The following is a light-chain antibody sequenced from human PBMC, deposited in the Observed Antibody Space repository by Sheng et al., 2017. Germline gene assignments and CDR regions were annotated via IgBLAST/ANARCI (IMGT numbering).Light chain of an antibody. CDR2: KAS. J-gene: IGKJ1*01. V-gene: IGKV1-5*03. Sequence: DIQMTQSPDTLSASVGDRVTITCRASQSISGWMAWYHQKPGKAPKLLIYKASNLESGVPSRFSGSGSGTEFTLTISSLQPDDFATFYCQQYARYPWTFGQRDRRWK. CDR3: QQYARYPWT. CDR1: QSISGW.